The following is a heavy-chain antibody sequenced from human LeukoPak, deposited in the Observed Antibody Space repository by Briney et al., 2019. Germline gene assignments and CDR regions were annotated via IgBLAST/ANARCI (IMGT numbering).Heavy chain of an antibody. D-gene: IGHD3-10*01. V-gene: IGHV3-23*01. CDR2: ISGSGGST. Sequence: GGSLRLSWSAPGFTVSSYAMGWVRQAPGKGRGWGSAISGSGGSTYYADSVKGRFTISRHNSKNTLYLQMNSLRAEDAAVVYCTKVRVALDYWGQGTLVTVSS. CDR3: TKVRVALDY. CDR1: GFTVSSYA. J-gene: IGHJ4*02.